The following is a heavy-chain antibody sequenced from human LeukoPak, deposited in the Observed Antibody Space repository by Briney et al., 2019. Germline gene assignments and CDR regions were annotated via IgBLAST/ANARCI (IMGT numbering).Heavy chain of an antibody. J-gene: IGHJ5*02. V-gene: IGHV1-46*01. D-gene: IGHD5-12*01. CDR2: INPSGGST. CDR1: GYTFSSYY. Sequence: GASVKVSCKASGYTFSSYYMHWVRQAPGQGLEWMGIINPSGGSTSFAQKFQGKLIMTRDMSTSTVYMELTSLRSEDTAVYYCAREGGYWFDPWGQGTLVSVSS. CDR3: AREGGYWFDP.